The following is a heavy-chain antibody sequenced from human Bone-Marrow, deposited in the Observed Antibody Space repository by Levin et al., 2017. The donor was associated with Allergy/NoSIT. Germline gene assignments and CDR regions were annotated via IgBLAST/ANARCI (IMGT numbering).Heavy chain of an antibody. CDR1: GFTFSTYT. D-gene: IGHD3-9*01. V-gene: IGHV3-23*01. J-gene: IGHJ4*02. Sequence: GGSLRLSYAASGFTFSTYTISWVRQAPGKGPEWVSSISGGGDKTTYADSVKGRFTISRDNSKNTLYLQMNSLRAEDTAVYYCATIGGWGSLPGYWGQGTLASVSS. CDR2: ISGGGDKT. CDR3: ATIGGWGSLPGY.